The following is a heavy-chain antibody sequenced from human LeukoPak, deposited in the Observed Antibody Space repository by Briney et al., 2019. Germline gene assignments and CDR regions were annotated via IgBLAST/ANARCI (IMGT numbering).Heavy chain of an antibody. D-gene: IGHD4-17*01. CDR3: AKFHRYGGKYYLDY. J-gene: IGHJ4*02. CDR1: GFTFSSYA. V-gene: IGHV3-23*01. Sequence: GGSLRLSCAASGFTFSSYAMSWVRQAPGKGLEWVSAISGSGGSTYYADSVKGRFTISRDNSKNTLYLQMNSLRAEDTAVYYCAKFHRYGGKYYLDYWGQGTLVTVSS. CDR2: ISGSGGST.